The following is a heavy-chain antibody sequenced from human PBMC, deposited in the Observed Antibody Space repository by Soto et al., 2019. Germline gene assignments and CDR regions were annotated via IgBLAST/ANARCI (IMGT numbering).Heavy chain of an antibody. CDR1: GYTFTSYY. CDR3: ARDGYYGSGSYYTAYNWFDP. Sequence: QVQLVQSGAEVKKPGASVKVSCKASGYTFTSYYMHWVRQAPGQGLEWMGIINPSGGSTSYAQKCQGRVTMTRDTSTSTVYMELSSLRSEDTAVYYCARDGYYGSGSYYTAYNWFDPWGQGTLVTVSS. D-gene: IGHD3-10*01. J-gene: IGHJ5*02. CDR2: INPSGGST. V-gene: IGHV1-46*03.